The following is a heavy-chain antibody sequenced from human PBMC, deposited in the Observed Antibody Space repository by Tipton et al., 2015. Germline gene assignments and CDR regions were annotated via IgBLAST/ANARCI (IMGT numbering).Heavy chain of an antibody. CDR3: ARLFASTYPDY. J-gene: IGHJ4*02. CDR2: IYSGGGA. CDR1: GFTVSSNY. D-gene: IGHD3-10*02. Sequence: SLRLSCAASGFTVSSNYMSWVRQAPGKGLEWVSIIYSGGGAYYTDSVNGRFTISRDNSKNTLYLQMNSLRAEDTAVYYCARLFASTYPDYWGQGTLVTVSS. V-gene: IGHV3-53*01.